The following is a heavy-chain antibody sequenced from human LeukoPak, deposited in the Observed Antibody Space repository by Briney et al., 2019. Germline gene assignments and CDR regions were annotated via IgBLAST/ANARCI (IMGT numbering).Heavy chain of an antibody. J-gene: IGHJ3*02. V-gene: IGHV1-18*01. Sequence: GASVKVSCKASGYTFTSYGISWVRQAPGQGLEWMGWISAYNGNTNYAQKLQGRVTMTTDTSTSTAYMELRSLRSDDTAVYYCARLVHLSYYYDSSGYYSDDAFDIWGQGTMVTVSS. CDR2: ISAYNGNT. CDR3: ARLVHLSYYYDSSGYYSDDAFDI. CDR1: GYTFTSYG. D-gene: IGHD3-22*01.